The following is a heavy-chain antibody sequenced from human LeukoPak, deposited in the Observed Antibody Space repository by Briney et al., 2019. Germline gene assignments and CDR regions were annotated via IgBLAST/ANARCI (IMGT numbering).Heavy chain of an antibody. CDR2: IHHSGKT. V-gene: IGHV4-38-2*02. J-gene: IGHJ4*02. CDR1: GYSINNNYY. CDR3: ARRAGAYSHPYDY. Sequence: PSETLSLTCTVSGYSINNNYYWDWIRQPPGKGLDWIASIHHSGKTYYNASLKSQVSISIDTSKNQFSLKLTSVTAADTAVYYCARRAGAYSHPYDYWGQGTLVTVSS. D-gene: IGHD4/OR15-4a*01.